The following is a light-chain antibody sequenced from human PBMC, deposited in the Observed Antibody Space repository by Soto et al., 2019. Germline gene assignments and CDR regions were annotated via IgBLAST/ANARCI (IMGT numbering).Light chain of an antibody. CDR2: EVT. V-gene: IGLV2-8*01. CDR1: GSDVGGYNY. CDR3: SSYTTISTYV. J-gene: IGLJ1*01. Sequence: QSALTQPPSASGSPGQSVTISCTGTGSDVGGYNYVSWYQQHPGKVPKLMIYEVTKRPSGVPDRFSGSKSVNTASLTISGLQAEDEADYYCSSYTTISTYVFGTGTKLTVL.